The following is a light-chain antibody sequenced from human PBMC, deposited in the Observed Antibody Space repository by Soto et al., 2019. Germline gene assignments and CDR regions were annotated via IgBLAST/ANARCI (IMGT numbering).Light chain of an antibody. V-gene: IGKV3-11*01. J-gene: IGKJ5*01. CDR3: KQRSNWPIT. CDR1: QSVSSY. CDR2: DAS. Sequence: TQSPATLSASVGDRVSITCRASQSVSSYLAWYQQKPGQAPRLLIYDASNRATGIPARFSGSGSGTDFNLTISSLEPEDFAVYYCKQRSNWPITFGQGTRLEIK.